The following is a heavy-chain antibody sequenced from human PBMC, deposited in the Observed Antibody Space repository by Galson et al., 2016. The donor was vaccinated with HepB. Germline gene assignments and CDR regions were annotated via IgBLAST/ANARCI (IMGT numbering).Heavy chain of an antibody. Sequence: SLRLSCAASGFIFSNFWMHWVRQAPGKGLVWVARIDIDGSGIRYAESVKGRFTISRDNAKNTLYLQMDSLRVDDTAVYYCIRDWRNGAYDRWGQGTLVTVAS. CDR2: IDIDGSGI. D-gene: IGHD2-8*01. V-gene: IGHV3-74*01. CDR1: GFIFSNFW. CDR3: IRDWRNGAYDR. J-gene: IGHJ5*02.